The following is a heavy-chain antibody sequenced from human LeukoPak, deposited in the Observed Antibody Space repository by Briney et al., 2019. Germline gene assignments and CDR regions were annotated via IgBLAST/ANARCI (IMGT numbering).Heavy chain of an antibody. J-gene: IGHJ5*02. Sequence: HPGGSLRLSCAASGFTFSSYAMSWVRQAPGKGLEWVAVISYDGSSKSYADSVTGRFNISRDNSKNTLYMELNSLRAQDTAVYDCARDRNWRWRAAAGIFWFDAWGQGTLVTVSS. CDR1: GFTFSSYA. D-gene: IGHD6-13*01. CDR3: ARDRNWRWRAAAGIFWFDA. CDR2: ISYDGSSK. V-gene: IGHV3-30*04.